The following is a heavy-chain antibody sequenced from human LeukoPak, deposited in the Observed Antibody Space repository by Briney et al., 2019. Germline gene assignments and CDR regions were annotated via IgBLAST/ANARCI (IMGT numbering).Heavy chain of an antibody. CDR2: FDPENAEI. J-gene: IGHJ4*02. Sequence: ASVKVSCKLSGNTLRELPIQWVRQAGGKGLEWMAGFDPENAEIVYAQKLQGRVTMTEGTSTNTAYMELTSLTSDDTALYYCATRGSDFWSGFDFWGQGTQVTVSS. V-gene: IGHV1-24*01. D-gene: IGHD3-3*01. CDR1: GNTLRELP. CDR3: ATRGSDFWSGFDF.